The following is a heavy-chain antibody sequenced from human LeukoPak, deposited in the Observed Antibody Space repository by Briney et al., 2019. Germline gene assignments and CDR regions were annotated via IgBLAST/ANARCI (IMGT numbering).Heavy chain of an antibody. CDR2: TYYRSRWYN. CDR1: GDSVSSNDAA. J-gene: IGHJ4*02. D-gene: IGHD3-10*01. CDR3: ARENTMVRGVINPLDY. Sequence: SQTLSLTCAISGDSVSSNDAAWNWIRQSPSRGLEWLGRTYYRSRWYNDYAVSVKSRITINPDTSKNRFSLQLNSVTPEDTAVYYCARENTMVRGVINPLDYWGQGTLVTVSS. V-gene: IGHV6-1*01.